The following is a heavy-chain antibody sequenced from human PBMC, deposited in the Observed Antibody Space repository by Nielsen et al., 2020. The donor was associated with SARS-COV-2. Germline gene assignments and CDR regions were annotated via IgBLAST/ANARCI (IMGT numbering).Heavy chain of an antibody. V-gene: IGHV3-21*01. CDR2: ISSSSSYI. J-gene: IGHJ4*02. CDR3: ARVYSTVPYFDY. Sequence: GGSLRLSCAASGFTFSSYSMNWVRQAPGKGLEWVSSISSSSSYIYYADSVKGRFTISRDNAKNSLYLQMNSLRAEDTAVYYCARVYSTVPYFDYWGQGTLVTVSS. D-gene: IGHD4-11*01. CDR1: GFTFSSYS.